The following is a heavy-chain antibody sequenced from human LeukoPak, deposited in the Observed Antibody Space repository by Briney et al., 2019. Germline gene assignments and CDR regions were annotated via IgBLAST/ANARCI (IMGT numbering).Heavy chain of an antibody. J-gene: IGHJ4*02. Sequence: SETLSLTCTVSGGSISSYYWSWIRQPLGKGLEWIGYIYYSGSTNYNPSLKSRVTISVDTSKNQFSLKLSSVTAADTAVYYCARDGRGYFDYWGQGTLVTVSS. CDR2: IYYSGST. V-gene: IGHV4-59*01. CDR3: ARDGRGYFDY. CDR1: GGSISSYY.